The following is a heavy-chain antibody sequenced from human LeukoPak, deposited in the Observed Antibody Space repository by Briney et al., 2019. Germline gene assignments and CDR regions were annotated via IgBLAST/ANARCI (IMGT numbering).Heavy chain of an antibody. V-gene: IGHV4-30-4*07. CDR1: GGSISSGDYS. CDR3: ARGVVYGAGSYFSVQHLYYMDV. J-gene: IGHJ6*03. CDR2: FYYSGNT. D-gene: IGHD3-10*01. Sequence: SETLSLTCAVSGGSISSGDYSWSWIRQPPGKGLEWIGYFYYSGNTYYNPSPKIRVTISVDTSKNQFSLRVSSVTAADTAVYYCARGVVYGAGSYFSVQHLYYMDVWGKGTTVTISS.